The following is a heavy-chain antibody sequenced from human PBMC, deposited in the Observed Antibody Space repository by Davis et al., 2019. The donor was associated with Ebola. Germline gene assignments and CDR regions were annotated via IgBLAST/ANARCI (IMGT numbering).Heavy chain of an antibody. Sequence: SVKVSCQASGYTFIDHCIHSLRLAPGQGLEWMGRINPNSGGTRYAQNFQGRVAMTRDTSISTAYMELSSLRSDDTAVYYCARDNSDSSAYSWMDSWGQGTLVSVSS. V-gene: IGHV1-2*06. J-gene: IGHJ5*01. CDR3: ARDNSDSSAYSWMDS. CDR1: GYTFIDHC. D-gene: IGHD6-6*01. CDR2: INPNSGGT.